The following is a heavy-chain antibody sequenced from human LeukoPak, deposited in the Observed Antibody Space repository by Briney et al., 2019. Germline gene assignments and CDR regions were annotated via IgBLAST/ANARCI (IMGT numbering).Heavy chain of an antibody. J-gene: IGHJ6*03. CDR1: GYTFTGYY. V-gene: IGHV1-2*02. CDR3: ARDRSRRTYYYYYMDV. CDR2: INPNSGGT. D-gene: IGHD1-7*01. Sequence: ASVKVSCKASGYTFTGYYMHWVRQAPGQGLEWMGWINPNSGGTNYAQKFQGRVTMTRDTSISTAYMELSRLRSDDTAVYYCARDRSRRTYYYYYMDVWGKGTTVTISS.